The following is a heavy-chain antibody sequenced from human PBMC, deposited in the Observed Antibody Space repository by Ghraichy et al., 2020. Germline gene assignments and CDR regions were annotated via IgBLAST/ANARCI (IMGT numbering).Heavy chain of an antibody. CDR1: GGSVSSGSYY. CDR2: IYYSGST. D-gene: IGHD4-17*01. J-gene: IGHJ4*02. CDR3: ATMYSGYGADYGDYSGSLDY. V-gene: IGHV4-61*01. Sequence: SETLSLTCTVSGGSVSSGSYYWSWIRQPPGKGLEWIGYIYYSGSTNYNPSLKSRVTISVDTSKNQFSLKLSSVTAADTAVYYCATMYSGYGADYGDYSGSLDYWGQGTLVTVSS.